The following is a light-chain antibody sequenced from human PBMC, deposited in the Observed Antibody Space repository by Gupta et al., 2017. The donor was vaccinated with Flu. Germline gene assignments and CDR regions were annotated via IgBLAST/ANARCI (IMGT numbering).Light chain of an antibody. J-gene: IGKJ2*02. CDR3: QMHSNWPPCT. Sequence: DIVLTQSPATLSLSPGERATLSCRASQSVGTYLAWYQQKPGQTPRLLIYDASNRDPGIPARFSASGYGTDFTLTISSREPEDFAVYYCQMHSNWPPCTFGQGTRVEI. CDR2: DAS. CDR1: QSVGTY. V-gene: IGKV3-11*01.